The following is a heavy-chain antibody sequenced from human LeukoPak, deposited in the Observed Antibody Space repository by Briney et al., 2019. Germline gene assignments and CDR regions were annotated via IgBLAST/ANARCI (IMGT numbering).Heavy chain of an antibody. CDR3: ARGTPITIFGVVIIAHDAFDI. V-gene: IGHV4-34*01. CDR2: INHSGST. Sequence: SETLSLTCAVYGGSSSGYYWSWLRQPPGKGLEWIGEINHSGSTNYNPSLKSRVTISVDTSKNQFSLKLSSVTAADAAVYYCARGTPITIFGVVIIAHDAFDIWGQGTMVTVSS. CDR1: GGSSSGYY. D-gene: IGHD3-3*01. J-gene: IGHJ3*02.